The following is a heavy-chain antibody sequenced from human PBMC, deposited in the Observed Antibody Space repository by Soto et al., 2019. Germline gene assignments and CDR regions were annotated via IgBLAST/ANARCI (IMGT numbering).Heavy chain of an antibody. Sequence: PGGSLRLSCAASGFTFGDYYMSWIRQAPGKWLEWVSYISSSSSYTNYADSVKGRFTISRDNAKNSLYLQMNSLRAEDTAVYYCARVVHYYGSGSYYGPYFDYWGQGTLVTVSS. CDR1: GFTFGDYY. J-gene: IGHJ4*02. CDR3: ARVVHYYGSGSYYGPYFDY. V-gene: IGHV3-11*05. CDR2: ISSSSSYT. D-gene: IGHD3-10*01.